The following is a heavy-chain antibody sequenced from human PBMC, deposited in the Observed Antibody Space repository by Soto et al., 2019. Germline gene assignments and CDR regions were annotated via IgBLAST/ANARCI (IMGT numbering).Heavy chain of an antibody. Sequence: GGSLRLSCAASGFTFSSYAMSWVRQAPGKGLEWVSAISGSGGSTYYADSVKGRFTISRDNSKNTLYLQMNSLRAEDTAVYYCAKDESFFGVALTDYWGQGTLVTVSS. V-gene: IGHV3-23*01. CDR3: AKDESFFGVALTDY. D-gene: IGHD3-3*02. CDR1: GFTFSSYA. CDR2: ISGSGGST. J-gene: IGHJ4*02.